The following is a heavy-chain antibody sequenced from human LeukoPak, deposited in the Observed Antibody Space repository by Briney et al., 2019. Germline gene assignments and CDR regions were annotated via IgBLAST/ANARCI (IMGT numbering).Heavy chain of an antibody. CDR1: GGSISSGSYY. Sequence: SQTLSLTCTVSGGSISSGSYYWSWIRQPAGKGLEWIGRIYTSGSTNYNPSLKSRVTISVDTSKNQFSLKLSSVTAADTAVYYCARGGRNYGGNPHSRLLEYYYYYYMDVWGKGTTVTVSS. V-gene: IGHV4-61*02. CDR3: ARGGRNYGGNPHSRLLEYYYYYYMDV. D-gene: IGHD4-23*01. J-gene: IGHJ6*03. CDR2: IYTSGST.